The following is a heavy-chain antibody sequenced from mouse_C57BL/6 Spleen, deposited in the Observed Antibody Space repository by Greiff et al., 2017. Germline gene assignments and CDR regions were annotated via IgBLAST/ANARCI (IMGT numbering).Heavy chain of an antibody. Sequence: EVKLEESVAELVRPGASVKLSCTASGFNIKNTYMHWVKQRPEQGLEWIGRIDPANGNTKYAPKFQGKATITADTSSNTAYLQLSSLTSDDTAVYSCARSGYYGSSYDAMDYWGQGTSVTVSS. V-gene: IGHV14-3*01. D-gene: IGHD1-1*01. CDR3: ARSGYYGSSYDAMDY. CDR1: GFNIKNTY. J-gene: IGHJ4*01. CDR2: IDPANGNT.